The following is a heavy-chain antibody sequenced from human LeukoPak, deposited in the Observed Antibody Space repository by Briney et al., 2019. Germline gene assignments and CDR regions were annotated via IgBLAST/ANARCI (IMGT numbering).Heavy chain of an antibody. CDR1: GGSITSGGYY. Sequence: SQTLSLTFTVPGGSITSGGYYWSWIRQHPGKGLEWIGYIYYRGGTYDNPSLQSRITISVDTSENQFSLQLSSVTAADTAVYYCARVRGIAAAYWYFDLWGRGTLVTVSS. V-gene: IGHV4-31*03. CDR3: ARVRGIAAAYWYFDL. J-gene: IGHJ2*01. D-gene: IGHD6-25*01. CDR2: IYYRGGT.